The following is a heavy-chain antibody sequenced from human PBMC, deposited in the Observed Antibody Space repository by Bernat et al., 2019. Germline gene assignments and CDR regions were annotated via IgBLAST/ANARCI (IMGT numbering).Heavy chain of an antibody. D-gene: IGHD1-26*01. CDR3: ARLGGSGSYEDY. J-gene: IGHJ4*02. Sequence: EVQLVESGGGLVQPGGSLRLSCAASGLTVSANYMSWVRQAPEKGLEWVSIIYSGGSTYYADSVKGRFTISRDNSKNTLYLQMNSLRAEDTAFYYCARLGGSGSYEDYWGQGTLVTVSS. CDR1: GLTVSANY. CDR2: IYSGGST. V-gene: IGHV3-53*01.